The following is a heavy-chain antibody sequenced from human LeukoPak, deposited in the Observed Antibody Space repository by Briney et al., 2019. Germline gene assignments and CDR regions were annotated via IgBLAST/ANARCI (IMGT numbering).Heavy chain of an antibody. V-gene: IGHV3-7*01. Sequence: GGSLRLSCAASGFTFSSYWMSWVRQAPGKGLEWVANIKQDGSEKYYVDSVKGRFTISRDNAKNSLYLQMNSLRAEDTAVYYCARSWSSGYWFPATASFDYWGQGTLVTVSS. J-gene: IGHJ4*02. CDR1: GFTFSSYW. CDR2: IKQDGSEK. CDR3: ARSWSSGYWFPATASFDY. D-gene: IGHD3-22*01.